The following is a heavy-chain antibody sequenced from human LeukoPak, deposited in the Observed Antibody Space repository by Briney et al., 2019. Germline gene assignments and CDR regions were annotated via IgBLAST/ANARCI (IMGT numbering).Heavy chain of an antibody. V-gene: IGHV5-51*01. CDR2: IYPGDSDT. CDR1: GYSFTSYW. J-gene: IGHJ4*02. Sequence: GESPPISRMDSGYSFTSYWSGGGRQVPGKGGWWGGIIYPGDSDTSYSPTFQGKVTITGDKSISTAYLQWSSLKAEDTAMYYCARREYCGGDFYLEYWGQGTLVTASS. CDR3: ARREYCGGDFYLEY. D-gene: IGHD2-21*02.